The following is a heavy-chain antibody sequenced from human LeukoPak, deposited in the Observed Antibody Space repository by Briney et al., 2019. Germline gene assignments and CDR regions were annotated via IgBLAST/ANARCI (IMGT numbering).Heavy chain of an antibody. D-gene: IGHD3-22*01. CDR2: INNNGGST. J-gene: IGHJ4*02. V-gene: IGHV3-23*01. Sequence: GGSLRLSCAASGFTFSTYAMSWVRQAPGKGLEWVSTINNNGGSTYYADSVKGRFTISRDNSKNTLYLQMNSLRAEDTTVYYCAKELYDSSGSQVDYWGQGTLVTVSS. CDR1: GFTFSTYA. CDR3: AKELYDSSGSQVDY.